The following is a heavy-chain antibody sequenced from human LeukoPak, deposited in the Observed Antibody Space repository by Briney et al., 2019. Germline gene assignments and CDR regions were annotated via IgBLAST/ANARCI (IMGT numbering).Heavy chain of an antibody. CDR3: AREYQQLPNAFDI. D-gene: IGHD6-13*01. V-gene: IGHV4-39*07. CDR1: GGSISSSSYY. J-gene: IGHJ3*02. CDR2: IYYSGST. Sequence: SETLSLTCTVSGGSISSSSYYWGWIRQPPGKGLEWIGSIYYSGSTYYNPSLKSRVTISVDKSKNQFSLKLSSVTAADTAVYYCAREYQQLPNAFDIWGQGTMVTVSS.